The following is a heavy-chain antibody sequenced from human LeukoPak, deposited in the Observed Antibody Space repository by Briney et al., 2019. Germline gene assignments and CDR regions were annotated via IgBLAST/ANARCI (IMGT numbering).Heavy chain of an antibody. Sequence: SSETLSLTGSVSGGSISGTSYCWGWIRQPPGKGPEWIGSHYHTGRIYHNPSLNSRVTISVDTSKNQFSLKLSSVTDADTAVYYCARDGSDNWGLFDNWGRGTLVTVSS. V-gene: IGHV4-39*07. CDR3: ARDGSDNWGLFDN. D-gene: IGHD1-1*01. CDR2: HYHTGRI. J-gene: IGHJ4*02. CDR1: GGSISGTSYC.